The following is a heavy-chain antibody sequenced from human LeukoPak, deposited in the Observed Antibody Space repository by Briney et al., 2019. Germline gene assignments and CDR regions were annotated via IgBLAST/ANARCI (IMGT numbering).Heavy chain of an antibody. J-gene: IGHJ5*01. V-gene: IGHV4-61*02. D-gene: IGHD2-2*01. CDR3: ATSAFASKFDS. CDR2: ISPSGTT. CDR1: DGSTSSGNYY. Sequence: SETLSLTCTVSDGSTSSGNYYWTWIRQPAGKRLEWVGRISPSGTTNYHPSLESRVTLSLETSTNQFSLNLRSVTAADTGIYYCATSAFASKFDSWGHGTLVTVSS.